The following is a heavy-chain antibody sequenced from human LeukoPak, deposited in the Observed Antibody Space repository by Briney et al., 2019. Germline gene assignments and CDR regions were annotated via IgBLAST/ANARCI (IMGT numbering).Heavy chain of an antibody. Sequence: GGSLRLSCAASGFTFSSYSMNWVRQAPGKGLEWVSSISSSSSYIYYADSVKGRFTISRDNAKNSLYLQMNSLRAEDTAVYYCAKGPRRITMVRGVYFDYWGQGTLVTVSS. D-gene: IGHD3-10*01. CDR3: AKGPRRITMVRGVYFDY. CDR2: ISSSSSYI. CDR1: GFTFSSYS. V-gene: IGHV3-21*01. J-gene: IGHJ4*02.